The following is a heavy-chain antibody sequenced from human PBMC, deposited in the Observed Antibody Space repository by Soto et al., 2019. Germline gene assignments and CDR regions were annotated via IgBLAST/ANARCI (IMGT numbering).Heavy chain of an antibody. CDR3: ARAAQPRDYYYGMDV. CDR2: IIPIFGTA. V-gene: IGHV1-69*12. CDR1: GGTFSSYG. Sequence: QVQLVQSGAEVKKPGSSVKVSCKASGGTFSSYGISWVRQAPGQGLEWMGGIIPIFGTANYAQKFQGRVTITADESTSIAYMELSSLRSEDTAVYYCARAAQPRDYYYGMDVWGQGTTVTVSS. J-gene: IGHJ6*02.